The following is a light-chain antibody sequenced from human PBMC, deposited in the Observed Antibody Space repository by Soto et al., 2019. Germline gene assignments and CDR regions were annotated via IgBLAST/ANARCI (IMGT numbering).Light chain of an antibody. CDR1: QSISSL. CDR3: QHADSCPRIT. CDR2: GAS. Sequence: DIQMTQSPSTLSASLGETVTLTCRASQSISSLLAWYQQKPVKAPKLLIYGASSLESGVPSRFSGSGSGTDFTLTISSLQPEDFATYYCQHADSCPRITFGQGTRLEIK. V-gene: IGKV1-5*01. J-gene: IGKJ5*01.